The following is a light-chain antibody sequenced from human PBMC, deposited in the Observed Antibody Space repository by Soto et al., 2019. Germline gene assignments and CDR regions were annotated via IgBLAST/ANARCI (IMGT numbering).Light chain of an antibody. CDR2: EVS. CDR3: TSSTTGSLYV. J-gene: IGLJ1*01. CDR1: SSDVGGYSY. V-gene: IGLV2-14*01. Sequence: QSALTQPASVSGSPGQSITISCTGTSSDVGGYSYVSWYQQHPGKTPKLMIYEVSNRPSGVSHRFSGSKSGNTASLTISGLQAEDEADYFCTSSTTGSLYVFGTGTKLTVL.